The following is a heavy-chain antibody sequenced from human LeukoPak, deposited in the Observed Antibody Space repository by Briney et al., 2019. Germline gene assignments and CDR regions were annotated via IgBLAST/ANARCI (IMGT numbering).Heavy chain of an antibody. D-gene: IGHD4-17*01. J-gene: IGHJ4*02. V-gene: IGHV3-7*05. CDR1: GFTFSNYW. CDR2: INQDGGEK. CDR3: ARDKSYGDSEDF. Sequence: PGRSLRLSCAASGFTFSNYWMSWVRQAPGKGLEWVANINQDGGEKYCVGSVKGRFTISRDNAKNSVYLQMNSLRAEDTAVYYCARDKSYGDSEDFWGQGTLVAVSS.